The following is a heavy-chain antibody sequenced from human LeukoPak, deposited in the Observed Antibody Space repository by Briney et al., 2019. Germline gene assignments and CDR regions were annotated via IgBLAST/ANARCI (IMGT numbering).Heavy chain of an antibody. CDR3: AKAPRFGDHAAEYFYYYMDV. V-gene: IGHV3-66*01. J-gene: IGHJ6*03. CDR2: IYSGGST. Sequence: GGSLRLSCAASGFTVRSNYMSWVRQAPGKGLEWVSVIYSGGSTYHADSVKGRFTISRDDSKNTLYVQMNSLRVDDTAVYYCAKAPRFGDHAAEYFYYYMDVWGKGTTVTVSS. CDR1: GFTVRSNY. D-gene: IGHD3-16*01.